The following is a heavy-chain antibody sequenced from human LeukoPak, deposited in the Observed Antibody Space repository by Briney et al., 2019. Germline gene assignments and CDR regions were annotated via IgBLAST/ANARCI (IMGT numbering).Heavy chain of an antibody. J-gene: IGHJ4*02. CDR2: ISSSGSTI. CDR1: GFTFSSYE. V-gene: IGHV3-48*03. D-gene: IGHD3-22*01. Sequence: GGSLRLSCAASGFTFSSYEMNWVRQAPGKGLEWVSYISSSGSTIYYADSVKGRFTISRDNAKNSLYLQMNSLRAEDTAVYYCARDGTGYYDSSGKGDYWGQGTLVTVSS. CDR3: ARDGTGYYDSSGKGDY.